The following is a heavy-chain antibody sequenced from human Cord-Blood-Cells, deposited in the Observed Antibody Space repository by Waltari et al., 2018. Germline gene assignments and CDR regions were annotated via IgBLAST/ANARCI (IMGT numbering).Heavy chain of an antibody. V-gene: IGHV3-30-3*01. Sequence: QVQLVESGGGVVQPGRSLRLSCAASGFTFSSYAMHWVRQAPGKGVEWVAVISYDGSNKYYADSVKGRFTISRDNSKNTLYLQMNSLRAEDTAVYYCARGAARRDYWGQGTLVTVSS. CDR1: GFTFSSYA. CDR2: ISYDGSNK. CDR3: ARGAARRDY. D-gene: IGHD6-6*01. J-gene: IGHJ4*02.